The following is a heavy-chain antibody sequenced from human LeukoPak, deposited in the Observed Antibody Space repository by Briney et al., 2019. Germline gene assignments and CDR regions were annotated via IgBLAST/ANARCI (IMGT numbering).Heavy chain of an antibody. Sequence: PSQTLSLTCTVSGGSISSGGYYWSWIRQPPGKGLEWIGYIYHSGSTYYNPSHKSRVTISVDRSKNQFSLKLSSVTAADTAVYYCARAEVDGVTTDYWGQGTLVTGS. J-gene: IGHJ4*02. CDR2: IYHSGST. V-gene: IGHV4-30-2*01. D-gene: IGHD2-21*02. CDR1: GGSISSGGYY. CDR3: ARAEVDGVTTDY.